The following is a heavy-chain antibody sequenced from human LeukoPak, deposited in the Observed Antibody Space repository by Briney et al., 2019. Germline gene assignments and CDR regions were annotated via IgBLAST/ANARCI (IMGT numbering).Heavy chain of an antibody. D-gene: IGHD3-22*01. Sequence: PSETLSLTCTVSGVSISSSYWSWIRQPPGKRLEWIGYIYYSGSTNSNPSLKSRVTISADTSKNRFSLKLNSVTAADTAVYYCVRGNYDSRGYSNAFDIWGQGAMVTVSS. V-gene: IGHV4-59*01. CDR2: IYYSGST. CDR1: GVSISSSY. J-gene: IGHJ3*02. CDR3: VRGNYDSRGYSNAFDI.